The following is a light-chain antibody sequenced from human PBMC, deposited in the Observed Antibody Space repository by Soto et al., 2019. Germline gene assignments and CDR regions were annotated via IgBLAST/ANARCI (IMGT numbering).Light chain of an antibody. V-gene: IGLV2-14*01. CDR2: DVS. CDR3: SSYTISTAWV. J-gene: IGLJ3*02. Sequence: QSALTQPASVSGSPGQSITISCAGTSSDIGVYNYVSWYQQHPGNAPKILIYDVSTRPSGVSNRFSGSKSGNTASLTISGLQAEDEADYYCSSYTISTAWVFGGGTKLTVL. CDR1: SSDIGVYNY.